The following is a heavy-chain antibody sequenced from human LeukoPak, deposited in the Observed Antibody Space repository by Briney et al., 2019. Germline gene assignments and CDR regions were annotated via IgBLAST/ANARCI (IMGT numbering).Heavy chain of an antibody. CDR3: ARVLFNSGYDS. V-gene: IGHV1-2*02. D-gene: IGHD4-23*01. Sequence: ASVKVSCKASGYTLTGAYMHWVRQAPGQGLEWVGWINPNPGETKFAPKFQGRVTMTRDTSLSTAFMDLGGLRSDDTAVYYCARVLFNSGYDSWGQGSLVTVSS. CDR2: INPNPGET. J-gene: IGHJ5*01. CDR1: GYTLTGAY.